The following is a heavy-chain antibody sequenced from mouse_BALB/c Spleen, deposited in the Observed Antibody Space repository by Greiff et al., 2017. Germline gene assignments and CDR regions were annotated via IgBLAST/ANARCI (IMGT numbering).Heavy chain of an antibody. J-gene: IGHJ1*01. CDR1: GYTFTSYW. V-gene: IGHV1S81*02. CDR3: ARSTTVVEV. CDR2: INPSNGRT. Sequence: QVQLQQPGAELVKPGASVKLSCKASGYTFTSYWMHWVKQRPGQGLEWIGEINPSNGRTNYNEKFKSKATLTVDKSSSTAYMQLSSLTSEDSAVYYCARSTTVVEVWGAGTTVTVSS. D-gene: IGHD1-1*01.